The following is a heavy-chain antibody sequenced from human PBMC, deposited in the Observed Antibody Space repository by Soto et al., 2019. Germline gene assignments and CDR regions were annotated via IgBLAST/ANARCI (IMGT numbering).Heavy chain of an antibody. D-gene: IGHD3-10*01. CDR3: ARHLSFGAFDI. V-gene: IGHV5-51*01. J-gene: IGHJ3*02. Sequence: GESLKISCKGSGYSFTKYWIGWVRQMPGKGLEWMAIIYPDESDTRYSPSFQGQVTISADKSISTAYLQWSSLEASDTAMYYCARHLSFGAFDIWGQGTMVTVSS. CDR1: GYSFTKYW. CDR2: IYPDESDT.